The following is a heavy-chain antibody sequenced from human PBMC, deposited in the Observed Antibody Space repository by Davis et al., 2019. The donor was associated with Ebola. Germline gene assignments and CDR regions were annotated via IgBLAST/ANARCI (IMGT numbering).Heavy chain of an antibody. Sequence: PSETLSLTCGVCGGSLSGYYWSWIRRSPGKGLEWIGEIDDDGSTNYHPSLEGRVTISLDTSKNQFSLKLTFVTAADTAVYYCARDPNEGYCTNGVCSVGVKFDYWGQGTLVTVSS. D-gene: IGHD2-8*01. J-gene: IGHJ4*02. CDR3: ARDPNEGYCTNGVCSVGVKFDY. V-gene: IGHV4-34*01. CDR2: IDDDGST. CDR1: GGSLSGYY.